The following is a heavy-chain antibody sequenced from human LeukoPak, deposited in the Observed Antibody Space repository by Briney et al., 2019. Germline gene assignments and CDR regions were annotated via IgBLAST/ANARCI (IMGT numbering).Heavy chain of an antibody. CDR3: ATDDYRGLGY. Sequence: GGSLRLSCAASGITFRNYWMHWVRQTPGKGLVWVSHIIQDGTGTFYADSVKGRFTISRDNAKNTLYLQMNNLRAEDTAVYYCATDDYRGLGYWGQETLVTVSS. CDR1: GITFRNYW. D-gene: IGHD3-16*01. V-gene: IGHV3-74*01. CDR2: IIQDGTGT. J-gene: IGHJ4*02.